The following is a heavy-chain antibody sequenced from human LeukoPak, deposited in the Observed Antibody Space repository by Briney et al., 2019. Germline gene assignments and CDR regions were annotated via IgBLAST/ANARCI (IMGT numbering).Heavy chain of an antibody. CDR3: ARDPYTGSMFDY. J-gene: IGHJ4*01. D-gene: IGHD1-1*01. Sequence: GGSLRLSCVATGFTFKSASMSWVRQAPGKGLEWVAFIGHFAGDIFYADSVKGRFNISRDDAKDSVYLQMNSLRVDDTAVYFCARDPYTGSMFDYWGHGTPVTLSS. CDR2: IGHFAGDI. V-gene: IGHV3-21*01. CDR1: GFTFKSAS.